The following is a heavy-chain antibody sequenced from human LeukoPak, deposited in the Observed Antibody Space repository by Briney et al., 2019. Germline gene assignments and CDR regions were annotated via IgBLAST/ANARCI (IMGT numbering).Heavy chain of an antibody. CDR2: IIPIFGTA. Sequence: ASVKVSCKASGYTFTSYGISWVRQAPGQGLEWMGGIIPIFGTANYAQKFQGRVTITADESTSTAYMELSSLRSEDTAVYYCAREVAAFDYWGQGTLVTVSS. CDR3: AREVAAFDY. V-gene: IGHV1-69*13. D-gene: IGHD5-12*01. CDR1: GYTFTSYG. J-gene: IGHJ4*02.